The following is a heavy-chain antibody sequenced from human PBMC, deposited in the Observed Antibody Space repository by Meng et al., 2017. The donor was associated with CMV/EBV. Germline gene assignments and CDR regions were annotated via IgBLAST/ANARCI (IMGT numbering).Heavy chain of an antibody. Sequence: VSVKVSCKASGYTFTGYYMHWVRQAPGQGLEGMGWINPNSGGTNYAQKFQGRVTMTRDTSISTAYMELSRLRSDDTAVYYCARDAHQLLLYNDYWGQGTLVTVSS. CDR1: GYTFTGYY. D-gene: IGHD2-2*01. CDR2: INPNSGGT. CDR3: ARDAHQLLLYNDY. J-gene: IGHJ4*02. V-gene: IGHV1-2*02.